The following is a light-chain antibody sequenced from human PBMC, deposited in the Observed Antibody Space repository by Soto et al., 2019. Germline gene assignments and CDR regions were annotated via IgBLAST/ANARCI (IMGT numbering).Light chain of an antibody. CDR1: HNIYNY. V-gene: IGKV1-33*01. CDR2: DAS. CDR3: QHYDNLPLT. J-gene: IGKJ4*01. Sequence: DIQMTQSPSSLSASVGDRVTIACQASHNIYNYLNWYHQKPGKAPKLLIFDASNLERGVPSRFSGSGSRTHFSLSINNLQPEDVGTYFSQHYDNLPLTFGGGTKVEI.